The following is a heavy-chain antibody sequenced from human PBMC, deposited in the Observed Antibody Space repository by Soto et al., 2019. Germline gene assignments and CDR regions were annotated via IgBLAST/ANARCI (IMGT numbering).Heavy chain of an antibody. J-gene: IGHJ6*02. CDR2: IYQSGRT. CDR1: VGSINTFDFS. D-gene: IGHD3-3*01. Sequence: SETLSLTCAFSVGSINTFDFSWSWIRQPPGRGLEWIGSIYQSGRTYYIPSLKSRVTMSLEKSKNQFSLKINSVVAADTAIYYCAREMTIFGVAPGGGVDVWGQGTTVTVSS. V-gene: IGHV4-30-2*01. CDR3: AREMTIFGVAPGGGVDV.